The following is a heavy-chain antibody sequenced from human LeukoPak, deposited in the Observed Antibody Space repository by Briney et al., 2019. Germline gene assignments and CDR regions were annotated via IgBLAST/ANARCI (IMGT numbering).Heavy chain of an antibody. CDR2: INHSGST. Sequence: PSETLSLTCAVYGGSFSGYYWSWIRQPPGKGLEWIGEINHSGSTNYNPSLKSRVTISVDTSKNQFSLTLSSVTAADTAVYYCAPLRGGYTSHAFDIWGQGTMVSVCS. J-gene: IGHJ3*02. D-gene: IGHD5-24*01. V-gene: IGHV4-34*01. CDR3: APLRGGYTSHAFDI. CDR1: GGSFSGYY.